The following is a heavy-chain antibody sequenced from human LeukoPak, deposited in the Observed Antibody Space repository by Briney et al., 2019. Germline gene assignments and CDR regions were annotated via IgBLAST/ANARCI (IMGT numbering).Heavy chain of an antibody. CDR1: GSTFSSYA. D-gene: IGHD3-10*01. CDR3: AKGITMVRGGLVDY. J-gene: IGHJ4*02. Sequence: GGSLRLSCAASGSTFSSYAMSWVRQAPGKGLEWVSAISGSGGSTYYADSVKGRFTISRDNSKNTLYLQMNSLRAEDTAVYYCAKGITMVRGGLVDYWGQGTLVTVSS. V-gene: IGHV3-23*01. CDR2: ISGSGGST.